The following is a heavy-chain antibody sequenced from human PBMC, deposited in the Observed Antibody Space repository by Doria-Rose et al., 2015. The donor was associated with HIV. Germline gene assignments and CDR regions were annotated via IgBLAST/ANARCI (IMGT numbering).Heavy chain of an antibody. CDR2: TFSDDER. Sequence: SGPVLVKPTETLTLTCTVSGVSLSSPGMGVSWIRQPPGKALEWLAITFSDDERSYKTSLKSRITIARVTSKSQVVLTMTDMDPVDTATYYCARIKSSRWYHKYYFDFWGQGTLVIVSA. V-gene: IGHV2-26*01. D-gene: IGHD6-13*01. CDR3: ARIKSSRWYHKYYFDF. J-gene: IGHJ4*02. CDR1: GVSLSSPGMG.